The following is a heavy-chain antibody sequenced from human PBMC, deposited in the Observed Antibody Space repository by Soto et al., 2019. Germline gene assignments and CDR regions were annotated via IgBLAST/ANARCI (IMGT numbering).Heavy chain of an antibody. Sequence: QAQLVESGGGVVQPGRSLRLSCAASGFAFSSYGMHWVRQAPGTGLEWVAVISYDGSLQHYADSVKGRFTISRDNSKNMVLLQMSSLRAEETAVYYCVPYRGYGHASVPYSWGQGTLVSVSS. CDR1: GFAFSSYG. D-gene: IGHD5-18*01. CDR3: VPYRGYGHASVPYS. V-gene: IGHV3-30*03. CDR2: ISYDGSLQ. J-gene: IGHJ4*02.